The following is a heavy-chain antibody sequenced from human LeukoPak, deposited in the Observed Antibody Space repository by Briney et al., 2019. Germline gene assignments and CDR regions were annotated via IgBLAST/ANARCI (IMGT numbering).Heavy chain of an antibody. Sequence: PSETLSLTCAVSGGSISSGGYSWSWIRQPPGKGLEWIGYIYYSGSTYYNPSLKSRVTISVDTSKNQFSLKLSSVTAADTAVYYCARQITMVRGVISYYFDYWGQGTLVTVSS. CDR3: ARQITMVRGVISYYFDY. D-gene: IGHD3-10*01. J-gene: IGHJ4*02. V-gene: IGHV4-30-2*03. CDR1: GGSISSGGYS. CDR2: IYYSGST.